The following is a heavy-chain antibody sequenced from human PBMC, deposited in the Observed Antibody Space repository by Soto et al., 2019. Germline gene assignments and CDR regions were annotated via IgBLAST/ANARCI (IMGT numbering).Heavy chain of an antibody. Sequence: GGSLRLSCAASGFSLTTYAMHWVRQAPGKWLEWVAVISDDGSIKYYADSVKGRFTISRDNSKNTFYLQMNSLRGDDTALYYCARAIETAMDPCDYWGQGXLVTVYS. CDR1: GFSLTTYA. CDR2: ISDDGSIK. D-gene: IGHD5-18*01. J-gene: IGHJ4*02. CDR3: ARAIETAMDPCDY. V-gene: IGHV3-30-3*01.